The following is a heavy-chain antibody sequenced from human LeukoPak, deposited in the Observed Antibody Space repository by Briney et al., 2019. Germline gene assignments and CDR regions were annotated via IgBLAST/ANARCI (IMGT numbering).Heavy chain of an antibody. CDR1: GFTFSSNS. CDR3: ARELAARQDLDY. D-gene: IGHD6-6*01. V-gene: IGHV3-21*01. CDR2: IDSSSRDT. J-gene: IGHJ4*02. Sequence: PGWSLRLSCAASGFTFSSNSMNWVRQPPGKGLEWVSSIDSSSRDTYYAGSVKGRFTISRDNAKNSLYLQMNSLRAEDTAVYYCARELAARQDLDYWGQGTLVTVSS.